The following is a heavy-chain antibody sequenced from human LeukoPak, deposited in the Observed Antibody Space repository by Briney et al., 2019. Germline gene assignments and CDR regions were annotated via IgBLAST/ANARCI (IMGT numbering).Heavy chain of an antibody. V-gene: IGHV3-74*01. D-gene: IGHD2-15*01. Sequence: PGGSLRLSCAASGFTFSSYWMHWVRQAPGKGLVWVSRINSDGSSTSYADSVKGRFTISRDNAKNTLYLQMNSLRAEDTAVYYCARDPYHYCSGGSCYSDSFSYYGRDVWGKGTTVTVSS. CDR1: GFTFSSYW. CDR3: ARDPYHYCSGGSCYSDSFSYYGRDV. CDR2: INSDGSST. J-gene: IGHJ6*04.